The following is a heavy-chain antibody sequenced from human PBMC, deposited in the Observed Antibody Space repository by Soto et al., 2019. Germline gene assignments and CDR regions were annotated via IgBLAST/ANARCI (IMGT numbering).Heavy chain of an antibody. CDR2: INVYNGNT. J-gene: IGHJ5*02. CDR3: ARGVGSGSYYNQYNWFDP. V-gene: IGHV1-18*01. D-gene: IGHD3-10*01. CDR1: GYTFTNYG. Sequence: QVQRVQSGGEVKKPGASVKVSCKASGYTFTNYGIIWVRQAPGQGLEWMGWINVYNGNTKYAQKVQGRVTMTTDTSTSTAYMELRSLRSDDTAVYYCARGVGSGSYYNQYNWFDPWGQGTLVTVSS.